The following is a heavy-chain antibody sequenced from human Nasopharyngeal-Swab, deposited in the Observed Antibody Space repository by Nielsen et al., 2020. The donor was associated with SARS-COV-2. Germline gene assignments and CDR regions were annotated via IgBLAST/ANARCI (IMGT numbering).Heavy chain of an antibody. CDR3: GRAGSYRIDY. CDR2: INSNGRTK. CDR1: GFTFSSHW. Sequence: GGSLSLSCVVSGFTFSSHWMQWVRQPPGKGLEWVARINSNGRTKDHADSLQGRFAIARDTAKNEVYLQLNGLRDEDTAVYYCGRAGSYRIDYWGQGTLVTVSS. V-gene: IGHV3-74*01. J-gene: IGHJ4*02. D-gene: IGHD1-14*01.